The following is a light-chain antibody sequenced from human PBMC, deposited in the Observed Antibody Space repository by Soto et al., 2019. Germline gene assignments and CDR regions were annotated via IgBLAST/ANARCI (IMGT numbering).Light chain of an antibody. Sequence: QSALTQPASVSGSPGQSITISCTGTSNHFCCYNFVSWYQHHPGKAPKLMIYDVSNRPSGFSNRFSGSKFGNTASLSISGLQAEDEADYYCSSYTSSSTRVFGTGTKSPS. CDR3: SSYTSSSTRV. V-gene: IGLV2-14*03. CDR1: SNHFCCYNF. J-gene: IGLJ1*01. CDR2: DVS.